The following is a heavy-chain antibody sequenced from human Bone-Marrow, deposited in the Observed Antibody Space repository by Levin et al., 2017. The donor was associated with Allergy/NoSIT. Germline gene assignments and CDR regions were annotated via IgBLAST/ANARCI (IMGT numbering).Heavy chain of an antibody. CDR3: ARHMDTDMSQRPLDY. V-gene: IGHV5-51*01. CDR1: EFTFSKYW. CDR2: IYPGDSET. J-gene: IGHJ4*02. Sequence: SGESLKISCKASEFTFSKYWIAWVRQMPGKGLEWMGIIYPGDSETRYNPSFQGQVTMSADKSISTAYLQWSSLQASDTAIYYCARHMDTDMSQRPLDYWGQGTLVIVSS. D-gene: IGHD5-18*01.